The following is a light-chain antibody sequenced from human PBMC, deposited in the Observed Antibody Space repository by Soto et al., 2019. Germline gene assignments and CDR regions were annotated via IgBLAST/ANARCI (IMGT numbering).Light chain of an antibody. V-gene: IGLV2-14*03. CDR3: SSYTTGTLEGV. J-gene: IGLJ1*01. Sequence: QSVLTQPASVSGSPGQSITISCTGTSSDVGAYNHVSWYQQYPGKAPKVLIYDDTNRPSGVSNRFSGSKSGNTASLTISGLQAEDEADYYCSSYTTGTLEGVFGTGTKLTVL. CDR2: DDT. CDR1: SSDVGAYNH.